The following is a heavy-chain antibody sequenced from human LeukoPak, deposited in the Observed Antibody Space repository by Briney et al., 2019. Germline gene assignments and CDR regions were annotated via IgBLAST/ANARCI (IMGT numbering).Heavy chain of an antibody. CDR1: GGSFSGYY. D-gene: IGHD5/OR15-5a*01. CDR3: ARDRPFGGYLRYYYGMDV. CDR2: INHSGST. Sequence: PSETLSLTCAVYGGSFSGYYWSWIRQPPGKGLEWIGEINHSGSTNYNPSLKSRVTISVDTSKNQFSLRLSSVTAADTAVYYCARDRPFGGYLRYYYGMDVWGQGTTVTVSS. J-gene: IGHJ6*02. V-gene: IGHV4-34*01.